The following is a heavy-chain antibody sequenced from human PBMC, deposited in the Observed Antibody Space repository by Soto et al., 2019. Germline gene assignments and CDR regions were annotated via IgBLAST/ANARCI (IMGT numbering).Heavy chain of an antibody. D-gene: IGHD3-22*01. CDR3: ATGHLNYYDSSGYYHY. CDR2: IIPIFGTA. V-gene: IGHV1-69*12. J-gene: IGHJ4*02. CDR1: GGTFSSYA. Sequence: QVQLVRSGAEVKKPGSSVKVSCKASGGTFSSYAISWVRQAPGQGLEWMGGIIPIFGTANYAQKFQGRVTITADESTSTDYMELSSLRSEDTAVYYCATGHLNYYDSSGYYHYWGQGTLVTVSS.